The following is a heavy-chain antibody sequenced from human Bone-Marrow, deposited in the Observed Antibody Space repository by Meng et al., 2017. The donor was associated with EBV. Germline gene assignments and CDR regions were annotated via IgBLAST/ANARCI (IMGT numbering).Heavy chain of an antibody. Sequence: EVHLVESGXXLXKPGGXXRXXXXXXGFTFSSYWMHWARQAPGKGLVWVSRIHSDESSTTYADSVKGRFTISRDNAKNTLYLQMNSLRAEDTAVYYCARSGTADDYGDYHRYFDYWGQGTMVTVSS. D-gene: IGHD4-17*01. CDR2: IHSDESST. V-gene: IGHV3-74*03. CDR3: ARSGTADDYGDYHRYFDY. CDR1: GFTFSSYW. J-gene: IGHJ4*02.